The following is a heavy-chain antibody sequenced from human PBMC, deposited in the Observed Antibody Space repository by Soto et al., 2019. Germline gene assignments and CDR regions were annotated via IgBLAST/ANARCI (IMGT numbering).Heavy chain of an antibody. V-gene: IGHV4-38-2*01. D-gene: IGHD1-7*01. CDR2: IYHSGST. J-gene: IGHJ4*02. CDR1: GYSISSGYY. Sequence: LSLTCAVSGYSISSGYYWGWIRQPPGKGLEWIGSIYHSGSTYYNPSLKSRVTISVDTSKNQFSLKLSSVTAADTAVYYCARGFELQWEYYFDYWGQGTLVTVSS. CDR3: ARGFELQWEYYFDY.